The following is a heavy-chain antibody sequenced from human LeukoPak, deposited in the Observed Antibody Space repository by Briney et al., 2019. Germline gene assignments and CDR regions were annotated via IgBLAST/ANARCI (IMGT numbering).Heavy chain of an antibody. CDR1: GFTFSSYS. V-gene: IGHV3-48*01. Sequence: GGSLRLSCAASGFTFSSYSMNWVRQAPGKGLEWVSYISSSSSTIYYADSVKGRFTISRDNAKNSLYLQMNSLRAEDTAVYYCARDNPRNTLDYWGQGTLVTVFS. J-gene: IGHJ4*02. CDR2: ISSSSSTI. CDR3: ARDNPRNTLDY. D-gene: IGHD4-11*01.